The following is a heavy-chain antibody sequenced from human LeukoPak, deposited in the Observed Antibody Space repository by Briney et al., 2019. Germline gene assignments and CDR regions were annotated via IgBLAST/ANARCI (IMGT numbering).Heavy chain of an antibody. CDR3: ASFPYPRKHYYYYYMDV. CDR2: IHYSGST. V-gene: IGHV4-39*07. Sequence: SETLSLTCTVSGGSISSSSYYWGWIRQPPGKGLEWIGSIHYSGSTYYNPSLKSRVTISVDTSKNQFSLKLSSVTAADTAVYYCASFPYPRKHYYYYYMDVWGKGTTVTISS. D-gene: IGHD2/OR15-2a*01. CDR1: GGSISSSSYY. J-gene: IGHJ6*03.